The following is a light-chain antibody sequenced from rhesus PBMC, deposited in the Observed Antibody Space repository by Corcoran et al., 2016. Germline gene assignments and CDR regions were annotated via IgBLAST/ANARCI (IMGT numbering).Light chain of an antibody. V-gene: IGKV1-21*01. CDR2: KAS. CDR3: QQYNSAPPT. J-gene: IGKJ4*01. CDR1: QVISSW. Sequence: DIQMTQSPSSLSASVGDRVTITCRASQVISSWLAWYQQKPGKAPKLLIYKASSLQSGVPSRLSGSGSGTDFTLTISSLQPEAFATYYCQQYNSAPPTFGGGTKVEIK.